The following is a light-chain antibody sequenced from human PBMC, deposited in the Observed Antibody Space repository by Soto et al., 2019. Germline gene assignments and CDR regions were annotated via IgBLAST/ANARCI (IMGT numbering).Light chain of an antibody. CDR2: SAS. CDR1: QSVSSNF. Sequence: EIVLTHSPGTLSLSPWEIATLSCRASQSVSSNFLAWYQQTPGQAPRLLIYSASSRATGIPDRFSGSGSGTDFTLIISRLEPEDFAVYYCHQYGNSAPITFGQGTRLEIK. J-gene: IGKJ5*01. V-gene: IGKV3-20*01. CDR3: HQYGNSAPIT.